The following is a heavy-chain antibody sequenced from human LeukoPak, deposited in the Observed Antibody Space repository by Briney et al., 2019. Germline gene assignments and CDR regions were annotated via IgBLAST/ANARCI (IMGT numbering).Heavy chain of an antibody. Sequence: SETLSLTCTVFGGSISSYYWSWIRQPPGKGLEWIGYIYYTGSTDYNPSLKSRVAISVDTSKNQFSLKLSSVTAADTAVYYCARGSKAAPGTFDYWGQGTLVTVSS. D-gene: IGHD6-13*01. CDR3: ARGSKAAPGTFDY. CDR2: IYYTGST. J-gene: IGHJ4*02. CDR1: GGSISSYY. V-gene: IGHV4-59*01.